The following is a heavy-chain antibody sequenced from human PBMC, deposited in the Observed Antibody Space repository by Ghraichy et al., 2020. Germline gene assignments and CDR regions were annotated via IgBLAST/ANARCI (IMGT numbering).Heavy chain of an antibody. CDR3: ARDQGIGRTDNWYFDL. J-gene: IGHJ2*01. CDR2: IKEDGSEE. V-gene: IGHV3-7*01. D-gene: IGHD4-17*01. CDR1: GFTFSRFW. Sequence: GGSLRLSCVASGFTFSRFWISWVRQAPGKGLEWLADIKEDGSEEDYVDSVKGRFTISRDNAKNSVYLQMNSLRAEDTAVYYCARDQGIGRTDNWYFDLWGRGTLVTVSS.